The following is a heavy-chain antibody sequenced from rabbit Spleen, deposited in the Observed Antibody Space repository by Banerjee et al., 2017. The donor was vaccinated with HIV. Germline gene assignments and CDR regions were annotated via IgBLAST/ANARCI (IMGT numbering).Heavy chain of an antibody. Sequence: QQQLEESGGGRVKPGGNLTLTCKASGISFGISDYMCWVRQAPGKGLEWIACIDAGSSGFTYHASWAKGRFTISKTSSTTVTLQMTSLTAADTATYFCARDSSTSFSSYGMDLLGQGTLVTVS. CDR2: IDAGSSGFT. CDR1: GISFGISDY. V-gene: IGHV1S45*01. J-gene: IGHJ6*01. D-gene: IGHD1-1*01. CDR3: ARDSSTSFSSYGMDL.